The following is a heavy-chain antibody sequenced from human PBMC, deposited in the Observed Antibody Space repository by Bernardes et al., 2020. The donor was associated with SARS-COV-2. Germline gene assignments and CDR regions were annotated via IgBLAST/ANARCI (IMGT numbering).Heavy chain of an antibody. CDR1: GYTLTELS. J-gene: IGHJ6*02. D-gene: IGHD3-16*01. CDR3: AYYASGNYYYGMDV. V-gene: IGHV1-24*01. CDR2: FDPEDGET. Sequence: ASVKVSCKVSGYTLTELSMHWVRQAPGKGLEWMGGFDPEDGETIYAQKFQGRVTMTTDTSTSTAYMELRSLRSEDTAVYFCAYYASGNYYYGMDVWGQGTTVTVSS.